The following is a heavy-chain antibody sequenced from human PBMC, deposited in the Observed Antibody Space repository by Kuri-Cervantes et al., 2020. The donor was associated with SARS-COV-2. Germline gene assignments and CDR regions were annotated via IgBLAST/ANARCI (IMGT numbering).Heavy chain of an antibody. J-gene: IGHJ3*02. D-gene: IGHD1-1*01. CDR2: IGPSGTTK. CDR1: GFIFSDYY. V-gene: IGHV3-11*01. Sequence: GESLKISCTASGFIFSDYYMTWIRQAPGKGLEWVSNIGPSGTTKYYADSVKGRFTISRDNSKNTLYLQMNSLRAEDTAVYYCARREERPFGTLDAFDIWGQGTMVTVSS. CDR3: ARREERPFGTLDAFDI.